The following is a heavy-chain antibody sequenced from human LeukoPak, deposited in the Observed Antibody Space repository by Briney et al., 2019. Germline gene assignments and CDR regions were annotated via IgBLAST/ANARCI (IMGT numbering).Heavy chain of an antibody. D-gene: IGHD2-2*02. J-gene: IGHJ5*02. Sequence: GASVKVSCKASGYTFTSYAMNWVRQAPGQGLEWMGSINTNTGNPTYAQGFTGRFVFSLDTSVSTAYLQISSLKAEDTAVYYCARESCSSTSCYIPTGFDPWGQGTLVTVSS. CDR2: INTNTGNP. V-gene: IGHV7-4-1*02. CDR1: GYTFTSYA. CDR3: ARESCSSTSCYIPTGFDP.